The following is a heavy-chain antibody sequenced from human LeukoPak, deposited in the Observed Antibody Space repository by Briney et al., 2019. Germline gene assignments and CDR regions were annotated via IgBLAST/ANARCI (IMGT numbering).Heavy chain of an antibody. Sequence: GGSLRLSCAASGFTFSSYSMNWVRQAPGKGLEWVSYISSSSTIYYADSVKGRFTISRDNAKNSLYLQMNSLRAEDTAVYYRARDFLLRYFDGGDYWGQGTLVTVSS. D-gene: IGHD3-9*01. J-gene: IGHJ4*02. V-gene: IGHV3-48*01. CDR1: GFTFSSYS. CDR2: ISSSSTI. CDR3: ARDFLLRYFDGGDY.